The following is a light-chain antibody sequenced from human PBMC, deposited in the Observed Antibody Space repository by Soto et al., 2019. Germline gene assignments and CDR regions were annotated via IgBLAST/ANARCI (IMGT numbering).Light chain of an antibody. J-gene: IGLJ1*01. CDR2: DVS. V-gene: IGLV2-14*01. Sequence: QSALTQPASVSGSPVQSITISCTGPSSDVGGYNYFSWYQQHPGKAPKFIIYDVSNRPSGVSNRFSGSKSGNTASLTISGLQAEDEADYYCSSYTTSNTRQIVFGTGTKLTVL. CDR1: SSDVGGYNY. CDR3: SSYTTSNTRQIV.